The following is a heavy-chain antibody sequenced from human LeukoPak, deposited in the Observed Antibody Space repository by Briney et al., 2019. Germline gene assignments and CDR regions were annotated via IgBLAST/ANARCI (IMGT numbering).Heavy chain of an antibody. V-gene: IGHV3-21*01. CDR1: GFTFSSYN. D-gene: IGHD6-19*01. CDR3: ARAPTFSGWFDY. J-gene: IGHJ4*02. CDR2: ISSSSSYI. Sequence: GGSLRLSCAASGFTFSSYNMNWVRQAPGKGLEWVSSISSSSSYIYYADSVKGRFTISRDNAKNSLYLQMNSLRVEDTAVYYCARAPTFSGWFDYWGQGTLVTVPS.